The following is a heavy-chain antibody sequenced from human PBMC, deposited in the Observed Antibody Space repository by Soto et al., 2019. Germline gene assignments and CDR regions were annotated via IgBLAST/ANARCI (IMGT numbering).Heavy chain of an antibody. V-gene: IGHV1-46*01. D-gene: IGHD1-26*01. CDR1: GFTFTSYY. CDR3: ARDGIAGATSFHFDN. CDR2: INPSDGST. J-gene: IGHJ4*02. Sequence: GSSVKVSCKASGFTFTSYYINWVRQAPGEGPEWVGLINPSDGSTRYPQKFQGRVTMTRDTSTRTVYMELRSLRSEDTAVYYCARDGIAGATSFHFDNWGQGTLVTVSS.